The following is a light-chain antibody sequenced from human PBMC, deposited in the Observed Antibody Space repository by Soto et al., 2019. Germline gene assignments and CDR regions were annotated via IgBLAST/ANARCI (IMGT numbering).Light chain of an antibody. J-gene: IGLJ1*01. CDR1: TSNIGTFY. CDR2: IGD. CDR3: AAWDDNLNAYV. V-gene: IGLV1-47*02. Sequence: QSVLTQPPSTSSTPGQTVTISCSGSTSNIGTFYVYWYQHLPGTAPKLLIYIGDQRASEVSDRFSSSKSGTSASLAISGLRSDDEADYYCAAWDDNLNAYVFGSGTKLTVL.